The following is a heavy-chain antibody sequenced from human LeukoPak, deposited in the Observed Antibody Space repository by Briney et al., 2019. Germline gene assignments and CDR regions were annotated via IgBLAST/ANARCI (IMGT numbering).Heavy chain of an antibody. J-gene: IGHJ3*02. D-gene: IGHD2-15*01. CDR3: AKSQLRYCSGGSCFDAFDI. V-gene: IGHV3-23*01. CDR1: GFTLSSYE. Sequence: GGSLRLSCTVFGFTLSSYEMTWFRQAPGKGLEWVSSIGYGGADSHYADSVKGRFTISRDNSKNTLYLQMHSLRAEDTALYYCAKSQLRYCSGGSCFDAFDIWGQGTMVTVSS. CDR2: IGYGGADS.